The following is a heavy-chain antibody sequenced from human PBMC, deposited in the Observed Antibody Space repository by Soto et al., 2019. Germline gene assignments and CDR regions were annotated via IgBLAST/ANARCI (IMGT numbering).Heavy chain of an antibody. D-gene: IGHD4-4*01. V-gene: IGHV3-30*18. CDR2: ISSDGSNK. Sequence: GGSLRLSCAASGFTFSSYGMHWVRQAPGKGLEWVAVISSDGSNKYYADSVKGRFTIARDNSKNTLYLQMNSLRPEDTAMFYCAKADSRATVTTSSFDYWGQGTLVTVSS. CDR1: GFTFSSYG. J-gene: IGHJ4*02. CDR3: AKADSRATVTTSSFDY.